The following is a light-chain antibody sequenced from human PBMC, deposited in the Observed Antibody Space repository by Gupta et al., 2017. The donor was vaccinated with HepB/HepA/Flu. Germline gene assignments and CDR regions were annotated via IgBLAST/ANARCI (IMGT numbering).Light chain of an antibody. Sequence: EIVMTQSPVTLSVSPGERVAFSCRASQDVHTNLAWMQQKPGQAPKVLFYGASARATGVPARFIGSGSRTEFTLTITSLQSEDVAVYVCQQYNNWPWTFGQGTKVEI. CDR1: QDVHTN. CDR3: QQYNNWPWT. V-gene: IGKV3-15*01. J-gene: IGKJ1*01. CDR2: GAS.